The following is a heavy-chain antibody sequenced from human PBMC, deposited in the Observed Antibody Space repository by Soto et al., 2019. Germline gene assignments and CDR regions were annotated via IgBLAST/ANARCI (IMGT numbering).Heavy chain of an antibody. Sequence: PGWSLRLSCASSGFTFISYWMSWVRQAPGKGLEWVANIKQDGSEKYYVDSVKGRFTISRDNAKNSLYLQMNSLRAEDTAVYYCARESRVVVAATLYYYYYGMDVWGQGTTVTVSS. V-gene: IGHV3-7*03. CDR1: GFTFISYW. CDR3: ARESRVVVAATLYYYYYGMDV. D-gene: IGHD2-15*01. CDR2: IKQDGSEK. J-gene: IGHJ6*02.